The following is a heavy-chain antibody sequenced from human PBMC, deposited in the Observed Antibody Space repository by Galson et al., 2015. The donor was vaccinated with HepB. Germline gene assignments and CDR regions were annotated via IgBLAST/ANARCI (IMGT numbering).Heavy chain of an antibody. CDR1: GFTFSSYG. CDR3: ARDFSGDRYYYYGMDV. J-gene: IGHJ6*02. D-gene: IGHD3-10*01. CDR2: IWYDGSNK. Sequence: SLRLSCAASGFTFSSYGMHWVRQAPGKGLEWVAVIWYDGSNKYYADSVKGRFTISRDNSKNTLYLQMNSLRAEDTAVYYCARDFSGDRYYYYGMDVWGQGTTVTVSS. V-gene: IGHV3-33*01.